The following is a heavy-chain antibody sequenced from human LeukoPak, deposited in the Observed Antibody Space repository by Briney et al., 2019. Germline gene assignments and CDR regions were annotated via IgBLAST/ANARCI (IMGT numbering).Heavy chain of an antibody. Sequence: SETLSLTCTVSGGSISSYYWSWIRQPPGQGLEWIGYINYSGSTNYNPSLRSRVTISVDTSKNQFSLKLSSVTAADRAVYYCARIGHEDYYFDYWGQGTLVTVSS. CDR1: GGSISSYY. CDR2: INYSGST. J-gene: IGHJ4*02. CDR3: ARIGHEDYYFDY. V-gene: IGHV4-59*01.